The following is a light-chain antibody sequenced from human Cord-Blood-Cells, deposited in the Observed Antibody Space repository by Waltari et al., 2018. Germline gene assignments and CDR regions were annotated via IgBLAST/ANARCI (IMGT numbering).Light chain of an antibody. CDR2: CAP. CDR1: QRVSSN. J-gene: IGKJ1*01. CDR3: QQYNNWPPWT. Sequence: IVMPQSPATLSVSPGERATLSCRASQRVSSNLAWYQQIPGQAARLLIYCAPTRATGIPARFSGSGSGTDVTLTISSLQSEGFAIYYCQQYNNWPPWTFGQGTKVEIK. V-gene: IGKV3-15*01.